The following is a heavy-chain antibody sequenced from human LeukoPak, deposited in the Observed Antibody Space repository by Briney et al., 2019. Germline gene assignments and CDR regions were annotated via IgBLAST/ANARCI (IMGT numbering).Heavy chain of an antibody. CDR3: ARASPYYYDSSGYYGRGYGMDV. CDR1: GGSISGYY. D-gene: IGHD3-22*01. J-gene: IGHJ6*02. V-gene: IGHV4-34*01. Sequence: SETLSLTCTVSGGSISGYYWSWIRQPPGKGLEWIGEINHSGSTNYNPSLKSRVTISVDTSKNQFSLKLSSVTAADTAVYYCARASPYYYDSSGYYGRGYGMDVWGQGTTVTVSS. CDR2: INHSGST.